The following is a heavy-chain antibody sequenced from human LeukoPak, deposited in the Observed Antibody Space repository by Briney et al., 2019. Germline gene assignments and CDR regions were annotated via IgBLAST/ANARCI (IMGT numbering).Heavy chain of an antibody. CDR1: GSPFTGLW. CDR2: IYPVESDN. D-gene: IGHD2-15*01. J-gene: IGHJ4*02. CDR3: ARGLYCSGGSCRFDY. Sequence: GGSPETSVEGLGSPFTGLWIAWVRQVPGKGLGWRGIIYPVESDNSYTPPFQGQVTISADKSITTPYLQWSSLKASDTAVYYCARGLYCSGGSCRFDYWGQGTLVTVSS. V-gene: IGHV5-51*01.